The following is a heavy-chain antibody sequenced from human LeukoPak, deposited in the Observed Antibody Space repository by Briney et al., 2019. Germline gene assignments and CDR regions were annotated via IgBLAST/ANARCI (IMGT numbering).Heavy chain of an antibody. V-gene: IGHV3-11*04. CDR2: ISSSGNNI. Sequence: PGVSLRLSCSASGFTFSYLYMSWIPQAPGKGRVGGLYISSSGNNIQYADSLNGRFTISRDNAKNSLYLQMNSMRAEDTAVYYCAREGNYYYMDVWGKGTTVTVSS. J-gene: IGHJ6*03. CDR1: GFTFSYLY. CDR3: AREGNYYYMDV.